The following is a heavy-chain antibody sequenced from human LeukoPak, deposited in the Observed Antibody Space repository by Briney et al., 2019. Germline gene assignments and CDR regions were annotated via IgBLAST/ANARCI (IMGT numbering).Heavy chain of an antibody. J-gene: IGHJ4*02. V-gene: IGHV3-30-3*01. CDR3: ATAPGYYDSSGYYYPY. D-gene: IGHD3-22*01. Sequence: PGGSLRLSCAASGFTFSSYAMHWVRQAPGKGLEWVAVISYDGSNKYYADSVKGRFTISGDNSKNTLYLQMNSLRAEDTAVYYCATAPGYYDSSGYYYPYWGQGTLVTVSS. CDR2: ISYDGSNK. CDR1: GFTFSSYA.